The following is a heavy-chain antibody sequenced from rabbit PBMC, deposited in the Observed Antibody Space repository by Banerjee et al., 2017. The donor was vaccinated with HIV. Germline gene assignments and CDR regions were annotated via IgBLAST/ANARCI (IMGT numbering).Heavy chain of an antibody. CDR1: GFSFSSSQW. Sequence: QEQLEESGGDLVKPEGSLTLTCTASGFSFSSSQWICWVRQAPGKGLEWSACIDAGGSDSTYYASWAKGRFTISKTSSTAVTLQMTSLTAADTATYFCARDLAGVIGWNFNLWGQGTLVTVS. D-gene: IGHD4-1*01. CDR3: ARDLAGVIGWNFNL. CDR2: IDAGGSDST. J-gene: IGHJ4*01. V-gene: IGHV1S45*01.